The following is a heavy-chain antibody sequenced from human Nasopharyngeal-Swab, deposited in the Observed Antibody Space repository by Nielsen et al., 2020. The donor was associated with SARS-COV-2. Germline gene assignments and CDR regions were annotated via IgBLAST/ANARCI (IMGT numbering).Heavy chain of an antibody. Sequence: ASVKVSYKASGYTFISFGINWVRQAPGQGLEWMGWISPYNSNTNYAQKLQGRVLMTTDSSTYTSYMELRSLRSDDTAVYYCARGQGSWTRNAFDIWGQGTMVTVSS. J-gene: IGHJ3*02. D-gene: IGHD3/OR15-3a*01. CDR1: GYTFISFG. CDR3: ARGQGSWTRNAFDI. CDR2: ISPYNSNT. V-gene: IGHV1-18*01.